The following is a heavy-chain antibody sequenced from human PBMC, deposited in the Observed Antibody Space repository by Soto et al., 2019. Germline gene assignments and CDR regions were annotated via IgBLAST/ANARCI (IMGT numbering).Heavy chain of an antibody. CDR2: IIPIFGTA. Sequence: GASVKVSFKASGGTFSSYAISWVRQAPGQGLEWMGGIIPIFGTANYAQKFQGRVTITADESTSTAYMELSSLRSEDTAVYYCARSKAAAATADYYYGMDVWGQGTTVTVSS. CDR3: ARSKAAAATADYYYGMDV. J-gene: IGHJ6*02. D-gene: IGHD6-13*01. CDR1: GGTFSSYA. V-gene: IGHV1-69*13.